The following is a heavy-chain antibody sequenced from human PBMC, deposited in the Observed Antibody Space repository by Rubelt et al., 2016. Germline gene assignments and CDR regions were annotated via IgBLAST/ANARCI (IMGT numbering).Heavy chain of an antibody. Sequence: QVQLVQSGAEVKKPGASVKVSCKASGYTFTSYGISWVRQAPGKGLGWMGWISAYNGNTNYAQKRKARATMTTDTSTSTAYMELRSLRSDDTAVYYCARRDGYNWDDAFDIWGQGTMVTVSS. J-gene: IGHJ3*02. CDR1: GYTFTSYG. V-gene: IGHV1-18*01. D-gene: IGHD5-24*01. CDR3: ARRDGYNWDDAFDI. CDR2: ISAYNGNT.